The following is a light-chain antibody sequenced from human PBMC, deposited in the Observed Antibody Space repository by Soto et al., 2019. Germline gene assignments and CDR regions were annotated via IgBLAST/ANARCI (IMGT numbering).Light chain of an antibody. J-gene: IGKJ4*01. CDR2: DIS. CDR1: QSVSIY. V-gene: IGKV3-11*01. Sequence: EIVLTQSPATLSLSPGERATLSCRASQSVSIYLAWYQQRPGQTPRLLIYDISTRAASIPARFSGSVFRTDYTLTISNLEPEDSAVYYCQQRFAWPNSFGGGTKVQI. CDR3: QQRFAWPNS.